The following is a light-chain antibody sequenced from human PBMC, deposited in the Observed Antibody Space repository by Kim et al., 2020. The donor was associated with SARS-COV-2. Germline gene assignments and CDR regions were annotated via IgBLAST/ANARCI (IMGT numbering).Light chain of an antibody. CDR1: SSNIRGNY. CDR2: RNS. Sequence: QSVLTQPPSASGTPGQRVTISCSGGSSNIRGNYVHWYQLFPGTAPKLLIYRNSQRPSGVPDRFSGSKSGTSASLAISGLRSEDEADYYCAAWDDSLTGPVFGGGTQLTVL. CDR3: AAWDDSLTGPV. V-gene: IGLV1-47*01. J-gene: IGLJ2*01.